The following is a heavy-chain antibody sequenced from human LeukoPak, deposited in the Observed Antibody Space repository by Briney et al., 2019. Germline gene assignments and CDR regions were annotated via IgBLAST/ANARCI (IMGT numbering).Heavy chain of an antibody. Sequence: GASVKVSCKASGYTFTGYGISWVRQAPGQGLEWMGWISAYNGNTNYAQKLQGRVTMTTDTSTSTAYMELRSLRSDDTAVYYCARVHSSGSIYYYGMDVWGQGTTVTVSS. J-gene: IGHJ6*02. V-gene: IGHV1-18*01. D-gene: IGHD6-19*01. CDR1: GYTFTGYG. CDR2: ISAYNGNT. CDR3: ARVHSSGSIYYYGMDV.